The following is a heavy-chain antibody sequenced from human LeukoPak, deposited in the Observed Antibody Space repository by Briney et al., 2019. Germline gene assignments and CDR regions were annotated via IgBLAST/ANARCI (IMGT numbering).Heavy chain of an antibody. Sequence: GGALRLSRADPGFTLRSYWMHWVRQAPGKGLVWVSRIYSDGNTTNYADSVKGRFTISRDNAKNTLYLQMNSLRAEDTAVYYCARDQGSTSRGIDYWGQGTLVTVSS. J-gene: IGHJ4*02. CDR2: IYSDGNTT. D-gene: IGHD2-2*01. CDR3: ARDQGSTSRGIDY. CDR1: GFTLRSYW. V-gene: IGHV3-74*01.